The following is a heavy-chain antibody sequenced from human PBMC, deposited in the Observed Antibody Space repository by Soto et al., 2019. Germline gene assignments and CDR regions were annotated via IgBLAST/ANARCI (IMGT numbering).Heavy chain of an antibody. CDR2: ISGSGGST. J-gene: IGHJ4*02. CDR1: GFTFSIYA. V-gene: IGHV3-23*01. Sequence: PWGSLRLSCAASGFTFSIYAMSWVRQAPGKGLEWVSAISGSGGSTYYADSVKGRFTISRDNSKNTLYLQMNSLRAEDTAVYYCAKDAWTSGGLLRFLEWWPFDYWGQGTLVTVSS. CDR3: AKDAWTSGGLLRFLEWWPFDY. D-gene: IGHD3-3*01.